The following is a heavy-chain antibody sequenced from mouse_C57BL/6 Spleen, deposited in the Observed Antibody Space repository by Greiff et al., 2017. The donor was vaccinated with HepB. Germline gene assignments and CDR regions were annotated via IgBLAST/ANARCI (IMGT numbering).Heavy chain of an antibody. V-gene: IGHV1-82*01. CDR2: IYPGDGDT. CDR3: ALLRLNSFDY. J-gene: IGHJ2*01. D-gene: IGHD2-4*01. Sequence: VQLVESGPELVKPGASVKISCKASGYAFSSSWMNWVKQRPGKGLEWIGRIYPGDGDTNYNGKFKGKATLTADKSSSTAYMQLSSLTSEDSAVYFCALLRLNSFDYWGQGTTLTVSS. CDR1: GYAFSSSW.